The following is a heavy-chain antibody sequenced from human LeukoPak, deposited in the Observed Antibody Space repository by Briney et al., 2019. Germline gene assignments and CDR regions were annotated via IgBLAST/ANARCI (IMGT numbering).Heavy chain of an antibody. J-gene: IGHJ4*02. Sequence: SETLSLTCTVSGGSIRSTTYYWGWIRQPPGKGLEWIGSIYYSGNTYYSPSLMSRVTISVDTSKNQFSLNLSSVTAADTAMYYCARAPHYSSGSRYYFTTGAREPRSPSPQ. CDR2: IYYSGNT. CDR3: ARAPHYSSGSRYYFTT. CDR1: GGSIRSTTYY. V-gene: IGHV4-39*07. D-gene: IGHD3-22*01.